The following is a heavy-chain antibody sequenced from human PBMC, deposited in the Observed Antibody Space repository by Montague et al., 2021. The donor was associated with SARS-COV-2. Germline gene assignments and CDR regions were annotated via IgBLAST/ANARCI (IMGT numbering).Heavy chain of an antibody. CDR2: IYYSGIT. Sequence: SETLSLTCTVSGGSISSSSYYWGWIRQPPGKGLEWIGSIYYSGITYYNPSLKSRVTISVDTSENQFSLRLSSVTAADTAVYYCATITLGYCTNGVCQPPDYWGQGTLVTVSS. J-gene: IGHJ4*02. CDR3: ATITLGYCTNGVCQPPDY. D-gene: IGHD2-8*01. CDR1: GGSISSSSYY. V-gene: IGHV4-39*01.